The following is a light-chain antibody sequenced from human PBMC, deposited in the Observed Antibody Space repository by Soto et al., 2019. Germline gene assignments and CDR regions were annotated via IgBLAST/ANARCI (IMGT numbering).Light chain of an antibody. J-gene: IGKJ1*01. Sequence: DVGMTHSPDSLAVSLGGGATINCRCGRSRLFISNNRNYLAWYQQKPGQPPKLLIYWASTRGSGVPDRFSGSGSGTDFTLTISSLQADDVAVYYCQQYYSSPQTFGQGTKVDIK. V-gene: IGKV4-1*01. CDR2: WAS. CDR3: QQYYSSPQT. CDR1: RSRLFISNNRNY.